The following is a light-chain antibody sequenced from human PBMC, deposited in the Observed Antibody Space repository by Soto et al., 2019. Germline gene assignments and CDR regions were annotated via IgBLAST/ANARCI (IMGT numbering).Light chain of an antibody. V-gene: IGKV1-33*01. CDR3: QHYNSLPIT. Sequence: DIQMTQSPSSLSASLGDRVTITCQASQDIRFYLNWYQHKTGQAPKLLIYDASQLDTGVPSKFSGSGSGTDFTFTINNLQAEDIGTYYCQHYNSLPITFGQGTRLEIK. CDR1: QDIRFY. CDR2: DAS. J-gene: IGKJ5*01.